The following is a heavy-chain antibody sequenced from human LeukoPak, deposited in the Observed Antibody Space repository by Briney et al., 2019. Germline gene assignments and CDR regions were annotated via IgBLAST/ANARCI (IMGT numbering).Heavy chain of an antibody. CDR2: IIPILGIA. CDR1: GGTFSSYA. D-gene: IGHD3-10*01. CDR3: ARVDHYYGSWSYPSRHYYGMDV. J-gene: IGHJ6*02. V-gene: IGHV1-69*04. Sequence: SVKVSCKASGGTFSSYAISWVRQAPGQGLEWMGRIIPILGIANYAQKFQGRVTITADKSTSTAYMELSSLRSEDTAVYYCARVDHYYGSWSYPSRHYYGMDVWGQGTTVTVSS.